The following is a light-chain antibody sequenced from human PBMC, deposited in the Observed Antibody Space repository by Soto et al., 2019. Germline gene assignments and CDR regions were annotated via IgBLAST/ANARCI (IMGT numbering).Light chain of an antibody. J-gene: IGKJ4*01. CDR3: QQSYSTPLT. Sequence: DIQMTQSPSSPSASVGDRVTITCRASQSISSYLNWYQQKPGKAPKLLIYAASSLQSGVPSRFSGSGSWTDFTLTISSLQPEDFPTYYCQQSYSTPLTFGGGTKVEIK. CDR1: QSISSY. V-gene: IGKV1-39*01. CDR2: AAS.